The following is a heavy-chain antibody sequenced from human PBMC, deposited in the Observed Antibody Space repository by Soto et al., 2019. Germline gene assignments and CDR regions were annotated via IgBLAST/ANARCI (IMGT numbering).Heavy chain of an antibody. D-gene: IGHD5-12*01. CDR1: GDSVSSNTAS. Sequence: SETLSLTCAISGDSVSSNTASWNWIRQSPSRGLEWLGRTYFRSKWYNDYAVSVKSRIIINPDTSNNQFSLQLNSVTPEDTAVYFCAKGDNLGPKTGYAFDPWGQGIMVTV. V-gene: IGHV6-1*01. J-gene: IGHJ5*02. CDR2: TYFRSKWYN. CDR3: AKGDNLGPKTGYAFDP.